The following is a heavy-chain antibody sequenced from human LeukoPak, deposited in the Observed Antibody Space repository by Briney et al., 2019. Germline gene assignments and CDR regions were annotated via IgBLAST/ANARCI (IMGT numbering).Heavy chain of an antibody. CDR1: GGSFSGYY. CDR2: INHSGST. CDR3: ARVRCSSTSCRGYFDY. V-gene: IGHV4-34*01. Sequence: PSETLSLTCAVYGGSFSGYYWSWLRQPPGKGLEWIGEINHSGSTNYNPSLKSRVTISVDTSNNQFSLKLSSVTAADTAVYYCARVRCSSTSCRGYFDYWGQGTLVTVSS. J-gene: IGHJ4*02. D-gene: IGHD2-2*01.